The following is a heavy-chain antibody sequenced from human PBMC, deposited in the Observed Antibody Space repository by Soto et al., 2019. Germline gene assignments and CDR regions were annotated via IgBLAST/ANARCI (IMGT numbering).Heavy chain of an antibody. Sequence: GGSLRLSCAASGFTFSSYGMHWVRQAPGKGLEWVAVISYDGGNKYYADSVKGRFTISRDNSKNTLYLQMNSLRAEDTAVYYCAKEFIYCSSTSCYNYGMDVWGQGTTVTVSS. J-gene: IGHJ6*02. D-gene: IGHD2-2*02. CDR1: GFTFSSYG. V-gene: IGHV3-30*18. CDR2: ISYDGGNK. CDR3: AKEFIYCSSTSCYNYGMDV.